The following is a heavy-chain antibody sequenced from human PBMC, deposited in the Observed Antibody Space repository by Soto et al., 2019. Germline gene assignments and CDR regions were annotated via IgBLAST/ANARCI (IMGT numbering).Heavy chain of an antibody. CDR1: SGSISSSNW. D-gene: IGHD3-10*01. V-gene: IGHV4-4*02. Sequence: SETLSLTCAVSSGSISSSNWWSWVRQPPGKGLEWIGEIYHSGSTNYNPSLKSRVTISVDKSKNQFSLKLSSVTAADTAVYYCARVKGPLWFGELRDHDAFDIWGQGTMVTVSS. CDR3: ARVKGPLWFGELRDHDAFDI. CDR2: IYHSGST. J-gene: IGHJ3*02.